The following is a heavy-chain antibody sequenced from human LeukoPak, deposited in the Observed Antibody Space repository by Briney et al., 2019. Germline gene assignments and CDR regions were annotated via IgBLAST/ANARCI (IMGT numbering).Heavy chain of an antibody. CDR3: ARRRWGSSNVDY. CDR2: INPNSGGT. V-gene: IGHV1-2*06. CDR1: GYTFTGYY. D-gene: IGHD7-27*01. Sequence: ASVKVSCKASGYTFTGYYMHWVRQAPGQGLEWMGRINPNSGGTNYAQKFQGRVTITRNTSISTAYMELSSLRSDDTAVYYCARRRWGSSNVDYWGQGTLVTVSS. J-gene: IGHJ4*02.